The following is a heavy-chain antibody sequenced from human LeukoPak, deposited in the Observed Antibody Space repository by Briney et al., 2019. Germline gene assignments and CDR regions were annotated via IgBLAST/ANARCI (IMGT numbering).Heavy chain of an antibody. CDR3: ARSYDSSGYDYGFDY. CDR2: IYTSGST. CDR1: GGSISSGSYY. V-gene: IGHV4-61*02. Sequence: PSETLSLTCTVSGGSISSGSYYWGWIRQPAGKGLEWIGRIYTSGSTNYNPSLKSRVTISVDTSKNQFSLKLSSVTAADTAVYCCARSYDSSGYDYGFDYWGQGTLVTVSS. D-gene: IGHD3-22*01. J-gene: IGHJ4*02.